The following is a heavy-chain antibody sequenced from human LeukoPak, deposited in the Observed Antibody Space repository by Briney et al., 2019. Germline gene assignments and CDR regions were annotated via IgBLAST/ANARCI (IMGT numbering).Heavy chain of an antibody. J-gene: IGHJ4*02. CDR3: ARASRDGYNQNFDH. CDR2: IYPGGSET. CDR1: GYSFSNYW. D-gene: IGHD5-24*01. Sequence: GESLKISCKGLGYSFSNYWSAWVRQMPGKGLEWMGIIYPGGSETRYDPSFQGHVTISADRSTSTAYLQWSSLRASGTAMYYCARASRDGYNQNFDHWGQGTLVTVSS. V-gene: IGHV5-51*01.